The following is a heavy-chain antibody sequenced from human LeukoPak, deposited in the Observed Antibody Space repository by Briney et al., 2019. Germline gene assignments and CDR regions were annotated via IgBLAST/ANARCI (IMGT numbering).Heavy chain of an antibody. CDR1: GFTVSSNY. D-gene: IGHD3-22*01. Sequence: GGSLRLSCAASGFTVSSNYMSWVRQAPGKGLEWVSVIYSGGSTYCADSVKGRFTISRDNSKNTLYLQMNSLRAEDTAVYYCARGGHYYDSSGYYAHDAFDIWGQGTMVTVSS. CDR2: IYSGGST. V-gene: IGHV3-53*01. J-gene: IGHJ3*02. CDR3: ARGGHYYDSSGYYAHDAFDI.